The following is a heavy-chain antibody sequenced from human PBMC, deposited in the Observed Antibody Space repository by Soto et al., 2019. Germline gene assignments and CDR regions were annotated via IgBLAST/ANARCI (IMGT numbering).Heavy chain of an antibody. Sequence: SETLSLTCAVSGYSISSGYHWCWIRQPPGKGLEWIGNIYRSGNSYYNPTLKSRVAISVDTSKNQFSLKLTSVTAADTAVYYCARVDWNPDYWGQGALVTVSS. V-gene: IGHV4-38-2*01. CDR3: ARVDWNPDY. J-gene: IGHJ4*02. CDR1: GYSISSGYH. CDR2: IYRSGNS. D-gene: IGHD1-1*01.